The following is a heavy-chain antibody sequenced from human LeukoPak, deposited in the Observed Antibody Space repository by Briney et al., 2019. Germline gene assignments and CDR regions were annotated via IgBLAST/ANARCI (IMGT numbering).Heavy chain of an antibody. CDR3: ARDWRIVVVPAANGAQFYYYYGMDV. V-gene: IGHV1-8*01. Sequence: ASVKVSCKASGYTFTSYDINWVRQATGQGLEWMGWMNPNSGNTGYAQKFQGRVTMTRNTSISTAYMELSSLRSEDTAVYYCARDWRIVVVPAANGAQFYYYYGMDVWGQGTTVTVSS. D-gene: IGHD2-2*01. CDR2: MNPNSGNT. CDR1: GYTFTSYD. J-gene: IGHJ6*02.